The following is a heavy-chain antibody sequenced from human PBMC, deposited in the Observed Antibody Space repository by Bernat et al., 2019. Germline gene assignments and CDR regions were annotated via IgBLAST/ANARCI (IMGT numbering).Heavy chain of an antibody. CDR1: GSGFSTAS. V-gene: IGHV3-15*07. CDR3: TTGSRY. Sequence: EVQLVESGGGVVEPGGSFRPSCAALGSGFSTASLNWVRQAPGKGLEWVGRIKRKTDGGTTDYAAPVKGRFTISRDDSKNTLYLQMSSLKTEDTAVYYCTTGSRYWGQGTLVTASA. J-gene: IGHJ1*01. CDR2: IKRKTDGGTT. D-gene: IGHD2-15*01.